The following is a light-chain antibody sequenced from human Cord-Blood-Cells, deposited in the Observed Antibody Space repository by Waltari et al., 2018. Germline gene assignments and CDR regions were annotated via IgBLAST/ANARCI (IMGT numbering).Light chain of an antibody. CDR2: DAS. CDR1: QDISNY. Sequence: DIQMTQSPSSLSASVRDRVTITCQASQDISNYLNWYQQKPGKAPKLLIYDASNLETGVPSRFSGSGSGTDFTFTISSLQPEDIATYYCQQYDNLLLTFGGGTKVEIK. J-gene: IGKJ4*01. CDR3: QQYDNLLLT. V-gene: IGKV1-33*01.